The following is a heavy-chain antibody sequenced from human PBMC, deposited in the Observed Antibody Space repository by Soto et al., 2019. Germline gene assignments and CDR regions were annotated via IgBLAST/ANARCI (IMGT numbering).Heavy chain of an antibody. D-gene: IGHD6-19*01. CDR1: GFTFSSYG. J-gene: IGHJ4*02. CDR3: AKGGRQWLVTSDFNY. V-gene: IGHV3-30*18. CDR2: ISYDGSNK. Sequence: GGSLRLSCAASGFTFSSYGMHWVRQAPGKGLEWVAVISYDGSNKYYADSVKGRFTISRDNSKNTVSLEMTSLRAEDTAVYYCAKGGRQWLVTSDFNYWGQGTTVTVSS.